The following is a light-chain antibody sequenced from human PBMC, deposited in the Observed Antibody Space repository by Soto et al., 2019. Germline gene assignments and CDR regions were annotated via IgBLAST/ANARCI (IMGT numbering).Light chain of an antibody. CDR3: QQLFDSPIT. J-gene: IGKJ5*01. CDR2: DAS. Sequence: DIHITHSPSTLSASLGYRFTITFRASQSIGNWVAWYQQKPGKAPKLLIYDASSLESGVPSRFSGGGSGTEFTLTISGLQPDDFATYYCQQLFDSPITFGQGTRLEIK. CDR1: QSIGNW. V-gene: IGKV1-5*01.